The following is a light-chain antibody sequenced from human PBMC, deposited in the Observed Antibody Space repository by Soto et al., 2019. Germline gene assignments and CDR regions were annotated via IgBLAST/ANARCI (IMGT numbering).Light chain of an antibody. CDR1: SSVVGGYTY. J-gene: IGLJ1*01. CDR2: EVT. CDR3: GSYASTSTLGV. Sequence: QSVLTQPASVSGSPGDSITVSCTGASSVVGGYTYVPWYQQHPGKDPKLIIYEVTTRPSGISNRFSGSKSGNTASLTISGLLAEDEADYCCGSYASTSTLGVFGTGTKVTVL. V-gene: IGLV2-14*01.